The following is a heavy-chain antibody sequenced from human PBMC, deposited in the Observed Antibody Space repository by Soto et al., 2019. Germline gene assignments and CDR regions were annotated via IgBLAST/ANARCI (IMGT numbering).Heavy chain of an antibody. CDR2: IYYSGIT. CDR3: ARNWKAARPNYYYFYGMDV. D-gene: IGHD6-6*01. Sequence: PSETLSLTCTFSGGSTSSGDYYWSWIRQPPGKGLEWIGYIYYSGITYYNPSLKNRLTISQDTSKNQFSLKLRSVTAPDTAVYYCARNWKAARPNYYYFYGMDVWGQGTKVSFSS. V-gene: IGHV4-30-4*01. J-gene: IGHJ6*01. CDR1: GGSTSSGDYY.